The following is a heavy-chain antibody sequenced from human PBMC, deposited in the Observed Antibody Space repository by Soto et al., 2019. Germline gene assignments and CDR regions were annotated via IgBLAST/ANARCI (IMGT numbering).Heavy chain of an antibody. Sequence: EVQLVESGGGLVKPGGSLRLSCAASGFTFSTYSMNWVRQAPGKGLEWVSSISSSSSYIYYADSVKGRFTISRDNAKHSLSLQINRLRAEDTAVYYSARPDRGWYFDLWGRGTLVTVYS. CDR2: ISSSSSYI. CDR1: GFTFSTYS. CDR3: ARPDRGWYFDL. J-gene: IGHJ2*01. V-gene: IGHV3-21*01.